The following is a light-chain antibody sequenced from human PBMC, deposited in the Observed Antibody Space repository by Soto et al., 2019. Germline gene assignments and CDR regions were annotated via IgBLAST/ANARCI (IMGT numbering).Light chain of an antibody. J-gene: IGKJ5*01. CDR2: GAY. V-gene: IGKV3-20*01. CDR3: QQYGSSPSIT. Sequence: VMTQSPATLSLSPGGSATLSCRASQSISDTLAWYQQKPGQAPRLIIHGAYTRATGIPDRFSGSGSGTDFTLTISRLEPEDFAVYYCQQYGSSPSITFGQGTRLDIK. CDR1: QSISDT.